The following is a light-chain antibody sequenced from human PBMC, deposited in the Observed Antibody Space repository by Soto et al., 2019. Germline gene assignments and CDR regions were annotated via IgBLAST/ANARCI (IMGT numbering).Light chain of an antibody. CDR1: SSDVGGYNY. CDR2: DVS. V-gene: IGLV2-14*03. J-gene: IGLJ2*01. CDR3: SSHTSSSFVV. Sequence: QSALTQPASVSGSPGQSITISCTGTSSDVGGYNYVSWYQQHPGKAPKLLIYDVSDRPSGVSNRFSGSKSGNTASLTISGLQAEDEADYYCSSHTSSSFVVFGGGTNLTVL.